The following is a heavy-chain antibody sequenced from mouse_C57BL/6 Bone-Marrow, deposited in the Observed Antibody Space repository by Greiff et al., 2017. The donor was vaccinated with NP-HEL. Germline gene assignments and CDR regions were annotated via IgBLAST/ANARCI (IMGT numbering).Heavy chain of an antibody. CDR2: ISYDGSN. V-gene: IGHV3-6*01. J-gene: IGHJ1*03. CDR1: GYSITSGYY. Sequence: EVQLVESGPGLVKPSQSLSLTCSVTGYSITSGYYWNWIRQFPGNKLEWMGYISYDGSNNYNPSLKNRISITRATSKNQFFLKLNSVTTEDTATYYGASYGSSYWYFDVWGTGTTVTVSS. CDR3: ASYGSSYWYFDV. D-gene: IGHD1-1*01.